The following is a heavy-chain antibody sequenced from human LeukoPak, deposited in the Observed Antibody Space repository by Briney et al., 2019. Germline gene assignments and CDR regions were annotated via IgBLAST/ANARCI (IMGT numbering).Heavy chain of an antibody. D-gene: IGHD3-3*01. Sequence: SPTLSLTFAISGDSVSINGASWNWIRQSPSRGLEWLGRTYYRSQQWHSDYAPSVKGRITLNPDTSKNQFSLQLNSMTPEDTAVYYCGRETDFGVVTNWGQGTLVTVSS. CDR2: TYYRSQQWHS. CDR1: GDSVSINGAS. V-gene: IGHV6-1*01. J-gene: IGHJ4*02. CDR3: GRETDFGVVTN.